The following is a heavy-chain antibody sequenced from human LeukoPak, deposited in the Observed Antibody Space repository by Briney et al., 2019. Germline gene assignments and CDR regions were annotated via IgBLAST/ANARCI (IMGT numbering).Heavy chain of an antibody. Sequence: SQTLSLTCAISGDSVSSNSAAWNWIRQSPSGGLEWLRRTYYRSRWFNDYALSVKSRITINPDTSKNQFSLQLNSVTPEDTAVYHCARGAAMAIWGQGTLVTVSS. CDR1: GDSVSSNSAA. V-gene: IGHV6-1*01. CDR3: ARGAAMAI. J-gene: IGHJ4*02. D-gene: IGHD5-18*01. CDR2: TYYRSRWFN.